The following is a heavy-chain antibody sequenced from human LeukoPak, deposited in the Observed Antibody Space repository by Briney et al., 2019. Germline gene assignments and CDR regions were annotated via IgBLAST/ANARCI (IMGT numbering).Heavy chain of an antibody. J-gene: IGHJ6*03. CDR1: GGSISSYY. D-gene: IGHD6-19*01. CDR3: ARAVAGHNYYYYYYMDV. V-gene: IGHV4-59*01. Sequence: SETLSLTCTVSGGSISSYYWSWIRQPPGEGLEWFGYIYYSGSTNDNPSLKSRVTISVDTSKNQFSLKLSSVTAADTAVYYGARAVAGHNYYYYYYMDVWGKGTTVTVSS. CDR2: IYYSGST.